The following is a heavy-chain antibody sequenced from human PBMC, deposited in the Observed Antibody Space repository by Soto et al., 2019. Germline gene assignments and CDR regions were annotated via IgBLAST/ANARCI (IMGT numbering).Heavy chain of an antibody. Sequence: SETLSLTCAVYGGSFSGYYWSWFRQPPGKGLEWIGEINHSGSTNYNPSLKSRVTISVDTSKNQFSLKLKSVTAADTALYFCARQRTSVVTQAYFDVWGPGSLVTVSS. V-gene: IGHV4-34*01. CDR1: GGSFSGYY. J-gene: IGHJ4*02. CDR3: ARQRTSVVTQAYFDV. CDR2: INHSGST. D-gene: IGHD2-21*02.